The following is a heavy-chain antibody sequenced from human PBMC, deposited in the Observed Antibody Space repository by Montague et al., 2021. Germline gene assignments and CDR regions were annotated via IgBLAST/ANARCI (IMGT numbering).Heavy chain of an antibody. D-gene: IGHD2-2*02. CDR2: IHYTGYT. CDR1: GASFNYGDYY. CDR3: ARDVARYTSVGYFDS. J-gene: IGHJ4*02. Sequence: TLSLTCTVSGASFNYGDYYWTWIRQPPGKGLEWIGYIHYTGYTHYNPSLNSRLTLSVDTSKNQFSLMLNSVTAADTAVYYCARDVARYTSVGYFDSWGKGNRVIVSS. V-gene: IGHV4-31*03.